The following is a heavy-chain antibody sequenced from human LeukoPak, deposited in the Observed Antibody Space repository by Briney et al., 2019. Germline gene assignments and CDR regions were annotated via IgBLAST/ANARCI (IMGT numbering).Heavy chain of an antibody. CDR1: GFTFSSSA. Sequence: PGGSLRLSCAASGFTFSSSAMHWVRQAPGKGLEWVAYIQFDGIKKFYSDSVKGRFTISRDNSKNTLFLQMSSLTTEDTAVYYCAQKSTGTLDIWGQGTMVTVSP. D-gene: IGHD1-1*01. V-gene: IGHV3-30*02. CDR2: IQFDGIKK. J-gene: IGHJ3*02. CDR3: AQKSTGTLDI.